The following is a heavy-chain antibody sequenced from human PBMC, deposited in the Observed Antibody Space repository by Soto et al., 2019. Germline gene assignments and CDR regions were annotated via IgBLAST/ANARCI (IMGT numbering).Heavy chain of an antibody. CDR1: GGTFSSYV. J-gene: IGHJ5*02. D-gene: IGHD2-15*01. V-gene: IGHV1-69*01. Sequence: QVQLVQSGAEVKKPGSSVKVSCKASGGTFSSYVISWVRLAPGQGLEWMGGIIPMYGTANYAQKFQDRVTITADQSTSTAYMELSSLRSQDTAIYYCARDLGGCSAGSCRYNWHDPWGQGTLVTVSS. CDR3: ARDLGGCSAGSCRYNWHDP. CDR2: IIPMYGTA.